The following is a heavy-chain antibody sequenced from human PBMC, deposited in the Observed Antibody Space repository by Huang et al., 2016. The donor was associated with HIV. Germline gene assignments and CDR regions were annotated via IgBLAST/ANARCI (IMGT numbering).Heavy chain of an antibody. CDR2: SYPFDAKS. CDR1: GYRFTLYW. CDR3: AKGRRAFDV. V-gene: IGHV5-51*03. J-gene: IGHJ3*01. Sequence: EVQLVQSGAEVKKPGESLKISCTGSGYRFTLYWIAWVRQMPGKGLEWMGISYPFDAKSTYSPSFEGHVSISVDKSINTVYLHWSSLKASDTAIYYCAKGRRAFDVWGQGTWVTVSS.